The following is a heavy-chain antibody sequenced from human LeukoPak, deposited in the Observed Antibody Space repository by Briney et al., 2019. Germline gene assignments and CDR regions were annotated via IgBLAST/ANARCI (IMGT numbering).Heavy chain of an antibody. J-gene: IGHJ4*02. CDR1: GYSISSGYY. Sequence: SETLSLTCTVSGYSISSGYYWGWIRQPPGNGLEWIGEINHSGSTNYNPSLKSRVTISVDTSKNQFSLKLSSVTAADTAVYYCASRPRYGSGSYYSFPFDYWGQGTLVTVSS. CDR2: INHSGST. V-gene: IGHV4-38-2*02. CDR3: ASRPRYGSGSYYSFPFDY. D-gene: IGHD3-10*01.